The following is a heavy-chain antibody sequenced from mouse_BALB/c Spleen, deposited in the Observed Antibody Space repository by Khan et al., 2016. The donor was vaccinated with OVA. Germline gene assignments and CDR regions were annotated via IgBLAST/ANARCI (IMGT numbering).Heavy chain of an antibody. CDR3: AREGAYYRSDGWFAY. J-gene: IGHJ3*01. V-gene: IGHV1-4*01. CDR2: IIPTNDYA. Sequence: VQLQQSGAELARPGASVKMSCKASGYTFTTYTIHWVKQGPGQGLEWIGYIIPTNDYANSNQKFKDRATLTADKSSSTAYMQLSSLTSEDSALYYCAREGAYYRSDGWFAYWGQGTLVTVSA. CDR1: GYTFTTYT. D-gene: IGHD2-14*01.